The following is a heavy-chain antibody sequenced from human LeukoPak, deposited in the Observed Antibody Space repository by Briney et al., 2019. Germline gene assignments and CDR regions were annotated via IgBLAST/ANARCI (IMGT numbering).Heavy chain of an antibody. D-gene: IGHD1-26*01. CDR2: IKQDGSEK. CDR3: ARDKIVGPTRFDY. V-gene: IGHV3-7*01. CDR1: GFTFSSYW. Sequence: GGSLRLSCAASGFTFSSYWMSWVRQAPGKGLEWVANIKQDGSEKYYVDSVKGRFTISRDNAKNSLYLQMNSLRAEDTAVYYCARDKIVGPTRFDYWGQGILATVSS. J-gene: IGHJ4*02.